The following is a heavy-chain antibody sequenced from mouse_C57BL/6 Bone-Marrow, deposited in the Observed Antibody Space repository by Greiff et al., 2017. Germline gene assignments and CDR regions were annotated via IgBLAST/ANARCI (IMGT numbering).Heavy chain of an antibody. J-gene: IGHJ2*01. CDR3: ARWYDYYYFDY. CDR2: IHPNSGST. Sequence: QVQLQQPGAELVKPGASVKLSCKASGYTFTSYWMHWVKQRPGQGLEWIGMIHPNSGSTNYNEKFKSKATLTVDKSSITAYMQLSSLTSEDSAVYYCARWYDYYYFDYWGQGTTRTVSS. V-gene: IGHV1-64*01. D-gene: IGHD2-4*01. CDR1: GYTFTSYW.